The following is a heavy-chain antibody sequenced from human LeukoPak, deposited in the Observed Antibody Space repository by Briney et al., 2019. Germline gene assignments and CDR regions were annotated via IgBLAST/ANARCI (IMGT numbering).Heavy chain of an antibody. CDR1: GFTFSSYG. CDR2: IWYDGSNK. CDR3: AREGYYDSSGYYYPFDY. V-gene: IGHV3-33*01. J-gene: IGHJ4*02. Sequence: PGGSLRLSCAASGFTFSSYGMHWVRQAPGKGLEWVAVIWYDGSNKYYADSVKGRFTISRDNSKNTLYLQMNSLRAEDTAVYYCAREGYYDSSGYYYPFDYWGQGTLVIVSS. D-gene: IGHD3-22*01.